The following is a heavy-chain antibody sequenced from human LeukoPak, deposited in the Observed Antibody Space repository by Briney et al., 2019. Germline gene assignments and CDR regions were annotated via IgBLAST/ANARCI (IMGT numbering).Heavy chain of an antibody. J-gene: IGHJ6*02. CDR2: ISWNSGSI. Sequence: GGSLRLSCAASGFTFDDYAMHWVRQAPGKGLEWVSGISWNSGSIGYADSVKGRFTISRDNAKNSLYLQMNSLRAEDTALYYCAKDRVASGSSSDYYYGTDVWGQGTTVTVSS. D-gene: IGHD6-6*01. CDR1: GFTFDDYA. V-gene: IGHV3-9*01. CDR3: AKDRVASGSSSDYYYGTDV.